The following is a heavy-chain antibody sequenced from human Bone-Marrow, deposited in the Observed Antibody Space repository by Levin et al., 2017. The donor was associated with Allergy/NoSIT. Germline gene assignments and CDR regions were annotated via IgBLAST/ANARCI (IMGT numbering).Heavy chain of an antibody. CDR2: INHSRGGT. D-gene: IGHD3-16*01. Sequence: AASVKVSCKASGYMFSAYYIHWLRQAPGQGLEWMGWINHSRGGTNFAERFLGRVTLTRDTSINTAFMELSGLRSDDTAVYFCARGGDLAQRYFDFWGRGTLVTVSS. CDR3: ARGGDLAQRYFDF. J-gene: IGHJ4*02. V-gene: IGHV1-2*02. CDR1: GYMFSAYY.